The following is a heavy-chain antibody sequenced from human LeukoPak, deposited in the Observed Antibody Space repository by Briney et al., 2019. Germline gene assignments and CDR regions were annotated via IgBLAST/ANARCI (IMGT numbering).Heavy chain of an antibody. Sequence: GGSLRLSCAASGFTFSSYSMSWVRQAPGKGLEWVSSISSSSSYIYYADSVKGRFTISRDNAKNSLYLQMNSLRAEDTAVYYCARDYDFWSGYFSFDPWGQGTLVTVSS. J-gene: IGHJ5*02. CDR1: GFTFSSYS. CDR2: ISSSSSYI. CDR3: ARDYDFWSGYFSFDP. V-gene: IGHV3-21*01. D-gene: IGHD3-3*01.